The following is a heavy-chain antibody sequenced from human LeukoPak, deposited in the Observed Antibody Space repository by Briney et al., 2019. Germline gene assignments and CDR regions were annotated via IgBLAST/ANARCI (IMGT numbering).Heavy chain of an antibody. CDR1: GFTSSDNY. V-gene: IGHV3-11*01. Sequence: GGSLRLSCAASGFTSSDNYMTWIRQPPGKGPEWISYISSSGGTTTYVDSVKGRFTISRDNAKNSLYLQMNSLRADDTAVYYCARSNYYTVDVWGQGTAVTVSS. J-gene: IGHJ6*02. CDR2: ISSSGGTT. CDR3: ARSNYYTVDV.